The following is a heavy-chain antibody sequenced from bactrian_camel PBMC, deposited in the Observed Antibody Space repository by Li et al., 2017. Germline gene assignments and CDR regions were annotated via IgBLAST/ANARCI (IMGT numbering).Heavy chain of an antibody. CDR3: AARGPYCYTKLSVRDFTY. Sequence: VQLVESGGGSLQAGGSLRLSCQYYGPALVANCNGWFRQVPGKEREGFERIYTGSGNTYYADSVKGRFTISQDNAKNTVYLQMNSLKPEDTAMYYCAARGPYCYTKLSVRDFTYWGQGTQVTVS. CDR1: GPALVANC. D-gene: IGHD2*01. V-gene: IGHV3S63*01. J-gene: IGHJ6*01. CDR2: IYTGSGNT.